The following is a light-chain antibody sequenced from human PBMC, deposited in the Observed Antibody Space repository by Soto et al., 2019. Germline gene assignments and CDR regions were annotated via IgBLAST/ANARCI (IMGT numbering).Light chain of an antibody. CDR3: SSYTSSTTRV. V-gene: IGLV2-14*01. CDR1: SSDVGDYNY. Sequence: QSALTQPASVSGSPGQSITISCTGTSSDVGDYNYVSWYQQHPGKAPKLMIYDVSNRPSGVSNRFSGSKSGSTASLTISGLQGEVEADYYCSSYTSSTTRVFGTGTKVTVL. CDR2: DVS. J-gene: IGLJ1*01.